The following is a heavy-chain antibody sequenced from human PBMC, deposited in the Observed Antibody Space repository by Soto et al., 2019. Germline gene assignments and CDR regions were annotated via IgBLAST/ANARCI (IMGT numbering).Heavy chain of an antibody. Sequence: QVQMVESGGGVVRPGRPLTLSCAASGFTFSDYALHWVRQAPGKGMEWVAVISPDGSTEGYADSVKGRFTISRDNSKNTLFLQRNSLRVEDTAEYFCARRFWEWFNNGLDVWGQGTTVTVSS. V-gene: IGHV3-30-3*01. CDR3: ARRFWEWFNNGLDV. D-gene: IGHD3-3*01. CDR1: GFTFSDYA. CDR2: ISPDGSTE. J-gene: IGHJ6*02.